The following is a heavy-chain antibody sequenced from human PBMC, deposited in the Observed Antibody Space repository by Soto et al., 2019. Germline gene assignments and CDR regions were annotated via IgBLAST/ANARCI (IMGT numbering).Heavy chain of an antibody. CDR1: GFSLSTSGMC. J-gene: IGHJ6*02. CDR3: ARHIAAAGMFYYGMDV. CDR2: IDWDDDK. D-gene: IGHD6-13*01. V-gene: IGHV2-70*01. Sequence: SGPTLVNPTQTLTLTCTFSGFSLSTSGMCVSWIRQPPGKALEWLELIDWDDDKYYSTSLKTRLTISKDTSKNQVVLTMTNMDPVDTATYYCARHIAAAGMFYYGMDVWGQGTTVTVSS.